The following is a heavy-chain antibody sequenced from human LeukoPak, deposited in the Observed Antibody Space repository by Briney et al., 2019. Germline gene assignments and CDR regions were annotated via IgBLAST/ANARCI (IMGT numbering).Heavy chain of an antibody. J-gene: IGHJ4*02. CDR2: IYYSGST. CDR3: ARDRYYYDRSGYYSRGFDY. V-gene: IGHV4-59*01. CDR1: GGSISSYY. Sequence: SETLSLTCTVSGGSISSYYWSWIRQPPGKGLEWIGYIYYSGSTNYNPSLNSRVTISVDTSKNQYSLKLSSVTAADTAVYYCARDRYYYDRSGYYSRGFDYWGQGTLVTVSS. D-gene: IGHD3-22*01.